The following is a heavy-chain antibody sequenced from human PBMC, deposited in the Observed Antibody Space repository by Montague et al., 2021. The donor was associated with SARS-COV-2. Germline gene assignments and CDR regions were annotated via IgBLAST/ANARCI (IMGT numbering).Heavy chain of an antibody. J-gene: IGHJ4*02. CDR1: GGSISSSNW. D-gene: IGHD3-10*01. Sequence: SETLSLTCTVSGGSISSSNWWGWVRQSQGKGLEWIGEIYQSGSTNYNPSLRSRVTISVDKSKNQFSLKLSSVTAADTAVYYCARERVGPTRVLNYFDYWGQGTLVTVSS. V-gene: IGHV4-4*02. CDR3: ARERVGPTRVLNYFDY. CDR2: IYQSGST.